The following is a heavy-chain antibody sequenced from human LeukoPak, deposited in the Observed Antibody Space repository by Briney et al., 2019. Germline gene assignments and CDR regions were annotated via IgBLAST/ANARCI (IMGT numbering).Heavy chain of an antibody. J-gene: IGHJ4*02. CDR2: IKQDGSEK. CDR1: GFTFSSYW. CDR3: ARDHVLLWFGELFAGKIPFDY. V-gene: IGHV3-7*01. D-gene: IGHD3-10*01. Sequence: PTGGSLRLSCAASGFTFSSYWISWVRQAPGKGLGWVANIKQDGSEKTHVACVNGRFTISRDKAKNSLYLQKNSLRAEDTAVYYCARDHVLLWFGELFAGKIPFDYWGQGTLVTVSS.